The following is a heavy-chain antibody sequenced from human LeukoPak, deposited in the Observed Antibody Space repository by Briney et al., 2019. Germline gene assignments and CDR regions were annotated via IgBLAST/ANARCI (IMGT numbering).Heavy chain of an antibody. CDR3: ASLRLDTPTDILWFGEDYYYGMDV. Sequence: GGSLRLSCAASGFTVSSNYMSWVRRAPGKGLEWVAVISYDGSNKYYADSVKGRFTISRDNSKNTLYLQMNSLRAEDTAVYYCASLRLDTPTDILWFGEDYYYGMDVWGQGTTVTVSS. CDR2: ISYDGSNK. J-gene: IGHJ6*02. D-gene: IGHD3-10*01. CDR1: GFTVSSNY. V-gene: IGHV3-30-3*01.